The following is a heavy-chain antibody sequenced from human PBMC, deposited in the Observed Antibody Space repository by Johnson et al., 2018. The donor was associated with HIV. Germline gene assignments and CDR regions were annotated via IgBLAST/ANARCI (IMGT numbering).Heavy chain of an antibody. Sequence: QVQLVESGGGVVQPGRSLRLSCAASGFTFSSYGMHWVRQAPGKGLEWVAVISYDGSTEYYADSVKGRFTISRDNSKNTLYLQMNSLRAEDTAVYYCARERRAGVKGAFDIWGQGTMVTVSS. D-gene: IGHD2-21*01. CDR2: ISYDGSTE. CDR3: ARERRAGVKGAFDI. V-gene: IGHV3-30*03. J-gene: IGHJ3*02. CDR1: GFTFSSYG.